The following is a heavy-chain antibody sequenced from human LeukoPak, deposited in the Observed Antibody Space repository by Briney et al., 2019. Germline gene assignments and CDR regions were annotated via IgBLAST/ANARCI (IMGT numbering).Heavy chain of an antibody. D-gene: IGHD6-13*01. CDR2: IIPIFGTA. V-gene: IGHV1-69*05. J-gene: IGHJ6*03. CDR3: ATRELVQDYYYMDV. CDR1: GGTFSSYA. Sequence: SVKVSCTASGGTFSSYAISWVRQAPGQGLEWMGRIIPIFGTANYAQKFQGRVTITTDESTSTAYMELSSLRSEDTAVYYCATRELVQDYYYMDVWGKGTTVTVSS.